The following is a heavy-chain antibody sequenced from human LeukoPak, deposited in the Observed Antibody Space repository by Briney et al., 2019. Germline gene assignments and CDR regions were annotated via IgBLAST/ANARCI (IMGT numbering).Heavy chain of an antibody. CDR2: ISGSGGST. D-gene: IGHD3-16*01. J-gene: IGHJ4*02. CDR3: AKTEGRSVMQVDFDY. CDR1: GFTFSSYA. V-gene: IGHV3-23*01. Sequence: SGGSLRLSCAASGFTFSSYAMSWVRQAPGKGLEWVSAISGSGGSTYYADSVKGRFTISRDNSKNTLYLQMNSLRAEDTAVYYCAKTEGRSVMQVDFDYWGQGTLVTVSS.